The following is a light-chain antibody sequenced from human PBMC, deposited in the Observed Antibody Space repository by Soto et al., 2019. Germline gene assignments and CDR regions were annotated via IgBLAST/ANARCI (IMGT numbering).Light chain of an antibody. CDR2: DVT. CDR3: TSFAGSSNLGV. J-gene: IGLJ3*02. V-gene: IGLV2-8*01. CDR1: SSDVGGYNY. Sequence: QSVLTQPPSASGSPGQSVTISCTGTSSDVGGYNYVSWYQQYPGKAPKLMIYDVTKRPSGVPDRFSGSKSGNTASLTVSGLQAEDEADYYCTSFAGSSNLGVFGGGTKLTVL.